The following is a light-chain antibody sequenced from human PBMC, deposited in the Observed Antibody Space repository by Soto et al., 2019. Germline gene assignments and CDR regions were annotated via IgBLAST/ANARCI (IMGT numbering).Light chain of an antibody. J-gene: IGLJ1*01. V-gene: IGLV2-14*03. CDR2: DVH. CDR3: SSYTSTSLLYV. Sequence: QSVLTQPASVSGSPGQSITISCTGTSSDIGNSNYVSWYQQHPGKAPKLIIYDVHNRPSGISNRFSGSKSASTASLTISGLQAEDEADYYCSSYTSTSLLYVFGTGTKLTVL. CDR1: SSDIGNSNY.